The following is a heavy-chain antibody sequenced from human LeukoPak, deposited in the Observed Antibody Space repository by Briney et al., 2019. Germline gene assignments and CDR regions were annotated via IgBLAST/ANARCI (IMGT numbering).Heavy chain of an antibody. Sequence: SETLSLTCTVSNGSISRYYWSWIRQPPGKGLEWIGYIYYTGSTNYNSSLKSRVTISVDTSKNQFSLKLSSVTAADTAVYYCARAFCSSTNCYLPYWGQGALVTVSS. D-gene: IGHD2-2*01. V-gene: IGHV4-59*01. CDR3: ARAFCSSTNCYLPY. CDR2: IYYTGST. CDR1: NGSISRYY. J-gene: IGHJ4*02.